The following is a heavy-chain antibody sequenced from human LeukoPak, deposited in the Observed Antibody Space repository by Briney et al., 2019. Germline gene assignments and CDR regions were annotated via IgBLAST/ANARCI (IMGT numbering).Heavy chain of an antibody. J-gene: IGHJ4*02. Sequence: GGSLRLSCAASGFTFSDYSMNWVRQAPGKGLQWVSSISSGSSYIYYADSVKGRFTISRDNAKNSLYLQMNSLRAEDTAVYYCARDNYDFWSGHSASGYWGQGTLVTVSS. V-gene: IGHV3-21*01. CDR3: ARDNYDFWSGHSASGY. D-gene: IGHD3-3*01. CDR2: ISSGSSYI. CDR1: GFTFSDYS.